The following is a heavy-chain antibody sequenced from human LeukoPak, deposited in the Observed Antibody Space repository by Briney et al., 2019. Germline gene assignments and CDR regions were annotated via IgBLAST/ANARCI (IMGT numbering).Heavy chain of an antibody. CDR2: IYHSGNT. CDR1: GGSISSGSYS. Sequence: PSQTLSLTCTVSGGSISSGSYSWSWIRQPAGKGLEWIGHIYHSGNTNYNPSLKSRVTISVDTSKNQFSLKLSSVTAADTAVYYCARDRGILVRGSRRGYDGNYYYMDVWGKGTTVTISS. D-gene: IGHD3-10*01. V-gene: IGHV4-61*09. CDR3: ARDRGILVRGSRRGYDGNYYYMDV. J-gene: IGHJ6*03.